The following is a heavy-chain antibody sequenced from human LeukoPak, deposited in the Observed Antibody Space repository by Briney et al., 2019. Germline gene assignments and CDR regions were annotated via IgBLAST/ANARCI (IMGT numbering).Heavy chain of an antibody. D-gene: IGHD2-15*01. CDR2: IKQDGSEK. Sequence: GGSLRLSCAASGFTFSSYSMSWVRQAPGKGLEWVATIKQDGSEKYYVDSVKGRFTISRDNAKNSLYLQMNSLRAEGTAVYYCAREGCSGGSCYTRRYYFDYWGQGTLVTVSS. CDR3: AREGCSGGSCYTRRYYFDY. CDR1: GFTFSSYS. J-gene: IGHJ4*02. V-gene: IGHV3-7*01.